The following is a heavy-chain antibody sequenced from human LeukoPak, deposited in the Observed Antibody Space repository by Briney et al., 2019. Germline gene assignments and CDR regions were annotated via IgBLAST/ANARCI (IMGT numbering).Heavy chain of an antibody. CDR3: ARVLRFLEWPLFDP. V-gene: IGHV3-11*01. Sequence: GGSLRLSCAASGFTFSDYYMSWIRQAPGKGLEWVSYISSSGSTIYYADSVKGRFTISRDNAKNPLYLQMNSLRAEDTAVYYCARVLRFLEWPLFDPWGQGTLVTVSS. D-gene: IGHD3-3*01. J-gene: IGHJ5*02. CDR1: GFTFSDYY. CDR2: ISSSGSTI.